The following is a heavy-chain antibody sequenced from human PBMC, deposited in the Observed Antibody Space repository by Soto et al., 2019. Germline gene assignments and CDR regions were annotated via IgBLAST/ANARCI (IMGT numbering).Heavy chain of an antibody. V-gene: IGHV3-21*01. D-gene: IGHD5-12*01. CDR3: ARAPYSGYDLDYYYYYMDV. Sequence: EVQLVESGGGLVKPGGSLRLCCAASGFTFSSYSMNWVRQAPGKGLEWVSSISSSSSYIYYADSVKGRFTISRDNAKNSLYLQMNSLRAEDTAVYYCARAPYSGYDLDYYYYYMDVWGKGTTVTVSS. CDR2: ISSSSSYI. CDR1: GFTFSSYS. J-gene: IGHJ6*03.